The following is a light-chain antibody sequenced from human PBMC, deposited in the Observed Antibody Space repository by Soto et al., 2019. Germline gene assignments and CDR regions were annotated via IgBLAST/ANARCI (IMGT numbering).Light chain of an antibody. V-gene: IGKV3-15*01. CDR1: QSVSSN. J-gene: IGKJ5*01. CDR3: QQYNNWPPT. CDR2: GAS. Sequence: EIVMTQSPATLSVSPGERATLSCRASQSVSSNLAWYQQKPGQAPRLLIYGASTRATGIPARFSGSGSGTEFTLTISSLQSEDFAVYYCQQYNNWPPTFGQVTPLEIK.